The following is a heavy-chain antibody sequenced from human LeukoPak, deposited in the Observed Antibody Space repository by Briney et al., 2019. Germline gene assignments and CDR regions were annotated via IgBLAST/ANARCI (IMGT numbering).Heavy chain of an antibody. D-gene: IGHD3-22*01. CDR3: ASPNSSGYFGGAFDY. CDR2: IRSSSRYI. Sequence: GGSLRLSCAASGFTVSSNYMSWVRQAPGKGLEWVSFIRSSSRYIYYADSVRGRFTISRDNAKNSLSLQVNNLRVEDTAVYYCASPNSSGYFGGAFDYWGQGTLVTVSS. CDR1: GFTVSSNY. V-gene: IGHV3-21*01. J-gene: IGHJ4*02.